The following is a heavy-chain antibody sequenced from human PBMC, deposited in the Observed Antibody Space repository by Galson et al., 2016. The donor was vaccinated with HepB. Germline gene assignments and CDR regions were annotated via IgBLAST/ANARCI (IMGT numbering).Heavy chain of an antibody. CDR3: VRDLPSSDLWSAFHPGFHGMDV. CDR2: IYSGGNT. V-gene: IGHV3-66*01. D-gene: IGHD3-3*01. CDR1: EFTVSSSF. J-gene: IGHJ6*02. Sequence: SLRLSCAASEFTVSSSFMSWVRQAPGKGLEWVSFIYSGGNTYYADSVKGRFSISRDISKNTVDLQMNTLRAEDTGVYYCVRDLPSSDLWSAFHPGFHGMDVGGQGTTVTVS.